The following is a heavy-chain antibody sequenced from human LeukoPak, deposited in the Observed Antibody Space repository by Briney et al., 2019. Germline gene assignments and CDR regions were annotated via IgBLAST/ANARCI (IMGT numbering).Heavy chain of an antibody. CDR2: IIPILGIA. J-gene: IGHJ4*02. Sequence: GASVKVSCKASGGTFSSYAISWVRQAPGQGLEWMGRIIPILGIANYAQKFQGRVTITADKSTSTAYMELSSLRSEDTAVYYCARGGVDTAMVWDYWGQGTLVTVSS. D-gene: IGHD5-18*01. CDR1: GGTFSSYA. CDR3: ARGGVDTAMVWDY. V-gene: IGHV1-69*04.